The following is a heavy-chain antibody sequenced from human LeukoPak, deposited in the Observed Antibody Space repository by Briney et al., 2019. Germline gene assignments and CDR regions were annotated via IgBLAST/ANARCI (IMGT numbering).Heavy chain of an antibody. V-gene: IGHV1-18*01. D-gene: IGHD5-12*01. CDR1: GYTFTRYG. Sequence: ASVKVSCKASGYTFTRYGIIWVRQAPGQGLEWMGWISGNSGNTNYAQRLQGRVTMTTDTSTSTAYMELWSLRSDDTAVYYCARGDSGYDFAPFDCWGQGTLVTVSS. CDR2: ISGNSGNT. CDR3: ARGDSGYDFAPFDC. J-gene: IGHJ4*02.